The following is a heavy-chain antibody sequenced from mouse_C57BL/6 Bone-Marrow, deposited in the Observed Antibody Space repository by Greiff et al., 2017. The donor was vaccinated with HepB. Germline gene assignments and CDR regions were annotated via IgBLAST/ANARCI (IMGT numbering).Heavy chain of an antibody. J-gene: IGHJ3*01. CDR1: GYTFTSYW. CDR2: IYPSDSET. CDR3: ARYGSSSFAY. Sequence: QVQLQQPGAELVRPGSSVKLSCKASGYTFTSYWMDWVKQRPGQGLEWIGNIYPSDSETHYNQKFKDKATLTVDKYSSTAYMQLSSLTSEDSAVYYCARYGSSSFAYWGQGTLVTVSA. D-gene: IGHD1-1*01. V-gene: IGHV1-61*01.